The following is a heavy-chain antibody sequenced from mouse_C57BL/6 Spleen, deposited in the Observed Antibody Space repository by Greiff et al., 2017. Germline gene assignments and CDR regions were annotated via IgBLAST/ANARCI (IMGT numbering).Heavy chain of an antibody. CDR1: GYTFTSYG. CDR3: ARSRGDYEGWYFDV. V-gene: IGHV1-81*01. D-gene: IGHD2-4*01. Sequence: QVQLQQSGAELARPGASVKLSCKASGYTFTSYGISWVKQRTGQGLEWIGEIYPRSGNTYYNEKFKGKATLTADKSSSTAYMELRSRTSADSAVYFCARSRGDYEGWYFDVWGTGATVTVSS. CDR2: IYPRSGNT. J-gene: IGHJ1*03.